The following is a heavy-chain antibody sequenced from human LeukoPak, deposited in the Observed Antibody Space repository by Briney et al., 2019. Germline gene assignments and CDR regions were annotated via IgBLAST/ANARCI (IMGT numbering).Heavy chain of an antibody. CDR2: INPNSGGT. D-gene: IGHD6-13*01. CDR3: ARVRIGQQLDKYYYYAMDV. Sequence: ASVKVSCKASGYTFTDYYMHWVRQAPGQGLEWMGWINPNSGGTNYAQKFQGRVTMTTDTSISTAYMEVSRLGSDDTDVYYCARVRIGQQLDKYYYYAMDVWGQGTTVTVSS. CDR1: GYTFTDYY. V-gene: IGHV1-2*02. J-gene: IGHJ6*02.